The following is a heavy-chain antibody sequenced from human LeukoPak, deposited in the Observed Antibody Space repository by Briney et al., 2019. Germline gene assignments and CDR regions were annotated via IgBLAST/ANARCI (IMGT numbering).Heavy chain of an antibody. Sequence: GGSLRLSCAASGFTFSSYTMNWVRQAPGKGLEWVSSISSGSTYIYYADSVKGRFTISRDNAKNSLYLQMNSLRAEDTAVYYCARDPGAYSGWYLSYFQHWGQGTLVTVSS. CDR3: ARDPGAYSGWYLSYFQH. D-gene: IGHD6-19*01. J-gene: IGHJ1*01. V-gene: IGHV3-21*01. CDR2: ISSGSTYI. CDR1: GFTFSSYT.